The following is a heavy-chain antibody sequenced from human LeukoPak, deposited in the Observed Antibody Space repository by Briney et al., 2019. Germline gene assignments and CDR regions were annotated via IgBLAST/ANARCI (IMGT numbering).Heavy chain of an antibody. CDR3: ARGFDSKSTYFDY. J-gene: IGHJ4*02. CDR1: GGSISIYY. D-gene: IGHD5-12*01. V-gene: IGHV4-59*01. Sequence: SETLSLTCTVSGGSISIYYWNWIRQPPGKGLEWIGYISYSGSTNFNPSLKSRVTISLDTSKNQFSLNLRSVTAADTAVYYCARGFDSKSTYFDYWGQGTLVTVSS. CDR2: ISYSGST.